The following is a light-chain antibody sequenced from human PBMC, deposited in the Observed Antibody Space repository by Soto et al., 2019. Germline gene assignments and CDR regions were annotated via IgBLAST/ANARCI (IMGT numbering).Light chain of an antibody. J-gene: IGKJ1*01. V-gene: IGKV3D-20*01. CDR2: DAS. Sequence: EIVLTQSPGTLSLSPGERATLSCKASQTINSNYLAWYQQKPGLAPRLLIYDASRRATGIPDRFSGSGSGTDFILSISRLEPEHFAVYYCQQYGSSPWTFGQGTKVDIK. CDR1: QTINSNY. CDR3: QQYGSSPWT.